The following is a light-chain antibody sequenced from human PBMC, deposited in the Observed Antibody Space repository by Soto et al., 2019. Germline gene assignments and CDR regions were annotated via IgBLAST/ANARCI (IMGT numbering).Light chain of an antibody. CDR3: QRYDSLPPT. V-gene: IGKV1-33*01. CDR1: HDIKKF. CDR2: DAS. Sequence: DIQMTQSPSSLSASVGDRVTITCQASHDIKKFLNWFQEKPGKAPELLIYDASNLQTGVPSRFSGSGSGTHFTFTISRLQPEDIATYYCQRYDSLPPTFGQGTRLDIK. J-gene: IGKJ5*01.